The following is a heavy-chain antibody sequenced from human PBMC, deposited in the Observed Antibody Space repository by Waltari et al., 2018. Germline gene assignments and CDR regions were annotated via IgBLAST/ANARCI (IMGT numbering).Heavy chain of an antibody. V-gene: IGHV3-7*01. D-gene: IGHD2-15*01. CDR1: GFTFSSYW. CDR3: ARVGGSWYAEYFQH. Sequence: EVQLVESGGGLVQPGGSLRLSCAASGFTFSSYWMSWVRQAPGKGLEWVANIKQDGSEKYYVDSVKGRFTISRDNAKNSLYLQMNSLRAEDTAVYYCARVGGSWYAEYFQHWGQGTLVTVSS. CDR2: IKQDGSEK. J-gene: IGHJ1*01.